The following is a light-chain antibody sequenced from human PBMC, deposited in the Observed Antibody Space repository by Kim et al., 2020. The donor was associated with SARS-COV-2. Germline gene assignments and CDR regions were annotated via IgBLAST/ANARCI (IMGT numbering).Light chain of an antibody. CDR1: QSLDSSE. Sequence: LSLSPGERATPSCRASQSLDSSELAWYQQKPGQAPRLLIHGASSRATGIPDKFSGSGSGTDFTLTISRLEPEDFAIYYCQQYGATFGGGTKVDIK. V-gene: IGKV3-20*01. CDR2: GAS. CDR3: QQYGAT. J-gene: IGKJ4*01.